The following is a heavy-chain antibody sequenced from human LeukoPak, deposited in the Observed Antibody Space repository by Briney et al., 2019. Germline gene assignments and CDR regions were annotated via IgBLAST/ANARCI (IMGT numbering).Heavy chain of an antibody. CDR3: ARVRDELQLPYYFDY. Sequence: SVKVSCKASGGTFSSYAISWVRQAPGQGLEWMGGIIPIFGTANYAQKFQGRVTITTDESTSTPYMELSSLRSEDTAVYYCARVRDELQLPYYFDYWGQGTLVTVSS. V-gene: IGHV1-69*05. CDR1: GGTFSSYA. D-gene: IGHD5-24*01. CDR2: IIPIFGTA. J-gene: IGHJ4*02.